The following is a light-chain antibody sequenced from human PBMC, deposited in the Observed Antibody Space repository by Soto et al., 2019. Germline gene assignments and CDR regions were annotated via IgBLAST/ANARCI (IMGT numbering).Light chain of an antibody. CDR2: DVT. CDR1: SSDVGGYDY. V-gene: IGLV2-14*01. J-gene: IGLJ2*01. CDR3: SSYTSSSTLV. Sequence: QSALNQPASVSGSPGQSITISCSGTSSDVGGYDYVSWYQQHPGKAPKLMIYDVTNRPSGVSNRFSGSKSGNTAYLTISGLQAEDEADYYCSSYTSSSTLVFGGGTKLTVL.